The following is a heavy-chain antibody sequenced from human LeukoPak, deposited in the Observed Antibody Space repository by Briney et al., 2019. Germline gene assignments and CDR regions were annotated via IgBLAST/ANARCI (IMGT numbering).Heavy chain of an antibody. Sequence: GESLKISCKGSGYSFTSYWIGCVRQMPGKGLEWMGIIYPGDSDTRYSPSFQGQVTISADKSISTAYLQWSSLKASDTAMYYCARQKAYCGGDCYTIDYWGQGTLVTVSS. CDR3: ARQKAYCGGDCYTIDY. V-gene: IGHV5-51*01. J-gene: IGHJ4*02. D-gene: IGHD2-21*02. CDR2: IYPGDSDT. CDR1: GYSFTSYW.